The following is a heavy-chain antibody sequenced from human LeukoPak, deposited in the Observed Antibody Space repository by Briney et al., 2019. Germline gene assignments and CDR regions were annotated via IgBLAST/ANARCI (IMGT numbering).Heavy chain of an antibody. V-gene: IGHV4-4*07. CDR2: IYTSGST. CDR3: ARYAPSGYYDNWFDP. Sequence: SETLSLTCTVSGGSISSYYWSWIRQPAGKGLEWIGRIYTSGSTNYNPSLKSRVTMSVDTSKNQFSLKLSSVTAADTAVYYCARYAPSGYYDNWFDPWGQGTLVPVSS. J-gene: IGHJ5*02. D-gene: IGHD3-22*01. CDR1: GGSISSYY.